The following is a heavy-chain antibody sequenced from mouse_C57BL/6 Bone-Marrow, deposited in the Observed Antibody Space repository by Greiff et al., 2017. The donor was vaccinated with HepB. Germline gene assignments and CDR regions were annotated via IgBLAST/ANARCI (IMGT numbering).Heavy chain of an antibody. Sequence: DVKLVESGGGLVKPGGSLKLSCAASGFTFSDYGMHWVRQAPEKGLEWVAYISSGSSTIYYADTVKGRFTISRDNAKNTLFLQRTSLRSEDTAMYYCASPTPYYVDYWGQGTTLTVSS. CDR1: GFTFSDYG. CDR2: ISSGSSTI. CDR3: ASPTPYYVDY. J-gene: IGHJ2*01. V-gene: IGHV5-17*01. D-gene: IGHD4-1*02.